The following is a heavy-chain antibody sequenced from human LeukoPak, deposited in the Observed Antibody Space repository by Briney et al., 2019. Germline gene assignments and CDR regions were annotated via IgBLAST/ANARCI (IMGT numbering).Heavy chain of an antibody. V-gene: IGHV1-2*02. J-gene: IGHJ6*02. CDR3: ARGHSWIGNYYYGMDV. CDR1: GYTFTGYY. Sequence: GASVKLSCKASGYTFTGYYMHWVRQAPGQGLEWVGWIKPNGGDKNYAQTVQGRVTITRDTSKSTAYMELNRLRSDDTAVYYCARGHSWIGNYYYGMDVWGQGTTVTVSS. D-gene: IGHD1-20*01. CDR2: IKPNGGDK.